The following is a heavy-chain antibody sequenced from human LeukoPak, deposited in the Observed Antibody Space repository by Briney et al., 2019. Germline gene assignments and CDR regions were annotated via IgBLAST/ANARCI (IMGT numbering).Heavy chain of an antibody. D-gene: IGHD5-12*01. CDR2: ISYDGSNK. Sequence: GRSLRLSCAAPGFTFSSYAMHWVRQAPGKGLEWVAVISYDGSNKYYADSVKGRFTISRDNAKNSLYLQMNSLRAEDTALYYCAKGGYSRYDWNYGGFDYWGQGTLVTVSS. CDR3: AKGGYSRYDWNYGGFDY. J-gene: IGHJ4*02. CDR1: GFTFSSYA. V-gene: IGHV3-30-3*01.